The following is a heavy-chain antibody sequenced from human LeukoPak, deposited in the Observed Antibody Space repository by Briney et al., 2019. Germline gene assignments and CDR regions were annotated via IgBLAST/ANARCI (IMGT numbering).Heavy chain of an antibody. CDR1: GGSFSGYY. J-gene: IGHJ4*02. V-gene: IGHV4-34*01. D-gene: IGHD3-10*01. Sequence: SETLSLTCAVYGGSFSGYYWSWIRQPPGKGLEWIGEINHSGSTNYNPSLKSRVTISVDTSKNQFSLKLSSVTAADTAVYYCARHGRGGSGSYPPYWGQGTLVTVSS. CDR3: ARHGRGGSGSYPPY. CDR2: INHSGST.